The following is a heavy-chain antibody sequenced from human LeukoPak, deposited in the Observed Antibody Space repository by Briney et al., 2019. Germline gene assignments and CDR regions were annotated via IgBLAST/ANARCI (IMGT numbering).Heavy chain of an antibody. D-gene: IGHD6-13*01. J-gene: IGHJ4*02. V-gene: IGHV4-38-2*02. Sequence: PSETLSLTCTVSGYSISSGYYWGWIRQPPGKGLEWIGSIYHSGSTYYNPSLKSRVTISVDTSKNQFSLKLSSVTAADTAVYYCASTRGSSWYRWYYFDYWGQGTLVTVSS. CDR3: ASTRGSSWYRWYYFDY. CDR2: IYHSGST. CDR1: GYSISSGYY.